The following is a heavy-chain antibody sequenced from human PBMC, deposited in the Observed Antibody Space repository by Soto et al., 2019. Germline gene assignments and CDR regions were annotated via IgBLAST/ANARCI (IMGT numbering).Heavy chain of an antibody. D-gene: IGHD3-22*01. Sequence: SETRSLTCTVSGGSISSGDYYWSWIRQHPGKCLEWIGTIYFSGTTYYNPSLKSRVTIXXXTXXXXXSXXLXXVTXADTAVYYCARRDRSGFSYWLDTWGQGTLVTVS. CDR1: GGSISSGDYY. V-gene: IGHV4-31*03. J-gene: IGHJ5*02. CDR2: IYFSGTT. CDR3: ARRDRSGFSYWLDT.